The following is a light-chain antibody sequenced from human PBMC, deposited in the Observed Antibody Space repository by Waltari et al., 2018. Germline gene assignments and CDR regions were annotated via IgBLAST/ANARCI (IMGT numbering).Light chain of an antibody. CDR3: QKYVRAPFT. V-gene: IGKV3-20*01. CDR1: QSITDTH. Sequence: IVLTQSPGTLSLSPVETATLSCRARQSITDTHMAWYQQKPVQAPRLVIYDASSSDTDIPDRFSGSGSGTDFTLTISRLEPEDFAVYYCQKYVRAPFTFGPGTKVEI. CDR2: DAS. J-gene: IGKJ3*01.